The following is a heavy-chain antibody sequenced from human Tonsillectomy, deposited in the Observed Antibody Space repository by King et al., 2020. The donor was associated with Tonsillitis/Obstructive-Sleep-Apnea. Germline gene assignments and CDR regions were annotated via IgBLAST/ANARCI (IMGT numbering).Heavy chain of an antibody. CDR3: ARGTGWGFGELNNNWFDP. V-gene: IGHV4-4*02. J-gene: IGHJ5*02. D-gene: IGHD3-10*01. Sequence: VQLQESGPGLVKPSGTLSLTCAVSGGSISSSNWWSWVRQPPGKGLEWIGEIYHSGSTNYNPSLKSRVTISVDKSKNQFSLKLSSVTAADTAVYYCARGTGWGFGELNNNWFDPWGQGTLVTVSS. CDR2: IYHSGST. CDR1: GGSISSSNW.